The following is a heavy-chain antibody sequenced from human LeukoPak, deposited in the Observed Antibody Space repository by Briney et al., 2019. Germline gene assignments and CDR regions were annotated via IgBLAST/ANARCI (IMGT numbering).Heavy chain of an antibody. Sequence: ASVKLSCKASGYTVTGSYMHWVRQAPGPGLEWMGWINPNSGGTNYAKKFQGRVTMTRDTSISTAYMELSRLRSDDTAVYYCAREIAVAVHYYYGMDVWGQGTTVAVSS. CDR3: AREIAVAVHYYYGMDV. D-gene: IGHD6-19*01. CDR1: GYTVTGSY. V-gene: IGHV1-2*02. CDR2: INPNSGGT. J-gene: IGHJ6*02.